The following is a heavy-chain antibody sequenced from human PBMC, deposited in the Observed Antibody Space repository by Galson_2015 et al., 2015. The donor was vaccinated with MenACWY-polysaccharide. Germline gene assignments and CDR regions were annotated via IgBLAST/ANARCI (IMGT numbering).Heavy chain of an antibody. Sequence: SLRLSCAASGVTFSNYGMHWVRQAPGKGLEWMAVIWYDESDEYYADSVKGRFTISRDNSKNALYLQMNSLRAEATAVYYCARADRNVVRPALDIWGQGTMVTVSS. CDR2: IWYDESDE. J-gene: IGHJ3*02. CDR1: GVTFSNYG. V-gene: IGHV3-33*01. D-gene: IGHD6-25*01. CDR3: ARADRNVVRPALDI.